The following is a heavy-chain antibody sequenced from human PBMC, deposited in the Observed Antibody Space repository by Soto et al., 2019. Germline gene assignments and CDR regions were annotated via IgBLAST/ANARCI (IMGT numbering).Heavy chain of an antibody. J-gene: IGHJ5*02. V-gene: IGHV3-23*01. Sequence: GGSLRLSCAASGFTFSSYAMSWVRQAPGKGLEWVSAILSSGATTYYADSVKGRFTISRDNSKNTLYLQMNSLRAEDTAAYYCAKAAPYCGGDCYSEAWGQGTLVTVSS. D-gene: IGHD2-21*02. CDR3: AKAAPYCGGDCYSEA. CDR2: ILSSGATT. CDR1: GFTFSSYA.